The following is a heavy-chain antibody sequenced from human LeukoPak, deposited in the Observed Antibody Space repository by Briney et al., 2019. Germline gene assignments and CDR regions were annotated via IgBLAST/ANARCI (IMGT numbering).Heavy chain of an antibody. Sequence: ASVKVSCKASGYTFTNYGISWVRQAPGQGLEWMGWISAYNGNTNSAQKLQVRVTMTTDTSTSTAYMELRSLRSDDTAAYYCARVPRYCSGGSCFLFDYWGQGTLVTVSS. CDR2: ISAYNGNT. J-gene: IGHJ4*02. V-gene: IGHV1-18*01. CDR3: ARVPRYCSGGSCFLFDY. D-gene: IGHD2-15*01. CDR1: GYTFTNYG.